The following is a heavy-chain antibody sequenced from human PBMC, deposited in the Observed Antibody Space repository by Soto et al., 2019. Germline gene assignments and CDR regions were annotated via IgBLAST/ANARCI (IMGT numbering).Heavy chain of an antibody. D-gene: IGHD3-10*01. CDR2: ISGSGATT. Sequence: EVQLLESGGGLVQPGGSLRLSCAASGFTFSSYAMSWVRQAPGKGLEWVSVISGSGATTFYADSVKGRFTISRDNSKNTLYLQMNSRPAEDTAVYYCVKWGQGFITMVTYSYGMDVWGQGTTVTVSS. CDR3: VKWGQGFITMVTYSYGMDV. CDR1: GFTFSSYA. V-gene: IGHV3-23*01. J-gene: IGHJ6*02.